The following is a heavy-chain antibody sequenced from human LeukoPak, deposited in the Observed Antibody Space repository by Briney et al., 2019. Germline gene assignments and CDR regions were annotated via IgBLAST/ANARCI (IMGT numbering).Heavy chain of an antibody. V-gene: IGHV1-46*01. Sequence: ASVKVSCKASGYTFTTYYMHWMRQAPGQGPEWMGIINPRGGSTDYSQKFQGRITMTSDTSTSTVYMELSSLRSDDTAVYYCARSEYCSSTSCYRAFDIWGQGTMVTVSS. J-gene: IGHJ3*02. CDR2: INPRGGST. D-gene: IGHD2-2*02. CDR1: GYTFTTYY. CDR3: ARSEYCSSTSCYRAFDI.